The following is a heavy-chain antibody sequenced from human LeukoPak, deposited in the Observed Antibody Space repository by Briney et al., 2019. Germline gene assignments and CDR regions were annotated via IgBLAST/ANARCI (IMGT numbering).Heavy chain of an antibody. CDR3: ARDATTVVTHYFQH. CDR2: ISSSSSYI. V-gene: IGHV3-21*01. Sequence: GGSLRLSCAASGFTFSSYSMNWVRQAPGKGLEWVSSISSSSSYIYYADSVKGRFTISRDNAKNSLYLQMNSLRAEDTAVYYCARDATTVVTHYFQHWGQGTLVTVSS. J-gene: IGHJ1*01. D-gene: IGHD4-23*01. CDR1: GFTFSSYS.